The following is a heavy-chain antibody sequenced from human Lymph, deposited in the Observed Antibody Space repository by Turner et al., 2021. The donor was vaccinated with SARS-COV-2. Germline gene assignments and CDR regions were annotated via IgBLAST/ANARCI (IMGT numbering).Heavy chain of an antibody. V-gene: IGHV1-24*01. CDR1: GYTLPELS. CDR3: ATVLCTGSSCYYYGMDV. J-gene: IGHJ6*02. D-gene: IGHD2-15*01. Sequence: QVQLVQSGAEVKKPGASVKVSCKVSGYTLPELSMHWVRQAAGEGLEWMGGFDPEDGEIIYAQKVQGRVTMTEDTSTDTAYMELSSLRSEDTAVYYCATVLCTGSSCYYYGMDVWGQGTTVTVSS. CDR2: FDPEDGEI.